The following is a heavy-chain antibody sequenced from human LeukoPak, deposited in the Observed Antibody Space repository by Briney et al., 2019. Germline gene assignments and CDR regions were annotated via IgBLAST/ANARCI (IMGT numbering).Heavy chain of an antibody. J-gene: IGHJ4*02. CDR2: IYPDDSDT. CDR1: GYIFTNYW. V-gene: IGHV5-51*01. Sequence: GESLKISFKGSGYIFTNYWIAWVRQMPGKGLEWMGIIYPDDSDTRYSPSFQGQVTISADKSISTAYLQWSSLKASDTATYYCARRSYYDSGGYYYDFWGQGTLVTVSS. CDR3: ARRSYYDSGGYYYDF. D-gene: IGHD3-22*01.